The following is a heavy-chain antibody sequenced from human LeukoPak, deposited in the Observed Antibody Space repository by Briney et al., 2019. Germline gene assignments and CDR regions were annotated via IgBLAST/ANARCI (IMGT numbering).Heavy chain of an antibody. D-gene: IGHD4-11*01. J-gene: IGHJ4*02. Sequence: PGGSLRLSCAASGFTFDDHGMSWVRQAPGKGLEWVSGINWNSDSTGYADSVKGRFTISRDNAKNSLYLQMNSLRAEDTAVYYCARDLLQITVTIHFDYWGQGTLVTVSS. CDR2: INWNSDST. CDR1: GFTFDDHG. V-gene: IGHV3-20*04. CDR3: ARDLLQITVTIHFDY.